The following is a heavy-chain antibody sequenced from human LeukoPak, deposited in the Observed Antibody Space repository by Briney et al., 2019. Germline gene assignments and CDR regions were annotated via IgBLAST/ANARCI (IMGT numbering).Heavy chain of an antibody. CDR3: ARDQSDYYGSGSYSEGSY. CDR2: ISSSSGTI. CDR1: GFTLSDYY. V-gene: IGHV3-11*04. D-gene: IGHD3-10*01. Sequence: GGSLRLSCAASGFTLSDYYMSWIRQAPGKGLEWVSYISSSSGTIYYTDSVKGRFTISRDNAKNSLYLQMNGLRDEDTAVYYCARDQSDYYGSGSYSEGSYWGQGTLVTVSS. J-gene: IGHJ4*02.